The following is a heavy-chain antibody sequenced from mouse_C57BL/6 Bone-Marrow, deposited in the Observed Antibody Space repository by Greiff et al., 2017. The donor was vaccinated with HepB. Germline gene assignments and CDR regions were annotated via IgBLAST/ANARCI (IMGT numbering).Heavy chain of an antibody. J-gene: IGHJ1*03. CDR1: GYTFTSYW. D-gene: IGHD1-1*01. Sequence: QVQLQQPGAELVRPGSSVKLSCKASGYTFTSYWMHWVKQRPIQGLEWIGNIDPSDSETHYNQKFKDKATLTVDKSSSTAYMQLSSLTSEDSAVYYCAREGHYYGSSYRYFDVWGTGTTVTVSS. V-gene: IGHV1-52*01. CDR2: IDPSDSET. CDR3: AREGHYYGSSYRYFDV.